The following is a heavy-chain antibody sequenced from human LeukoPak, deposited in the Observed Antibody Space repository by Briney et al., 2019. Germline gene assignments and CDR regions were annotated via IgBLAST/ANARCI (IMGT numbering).Heavy chain of an antibody. D-gene: IGHD1-26*01. CDR3: ASLVGSPPY. CDR1: GGSIGSYY. Sequence: TSETLSLTCTVSGGSIGSYYWSWIRQPPGKGLEWIGYIYHSGSTNYNPSLQSRVTMSVDTSKNQFSLKLSSVTPADTAVYYCASLVGSPPYWGQGTLVTVSS. CDR2: IYHSGST. J-gene: IGHJ4*02. V-gene: IGHV4-59*01.